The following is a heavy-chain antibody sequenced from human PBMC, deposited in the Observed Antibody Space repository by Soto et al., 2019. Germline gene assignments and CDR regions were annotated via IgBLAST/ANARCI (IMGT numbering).Heavy chain of an antibody. Sequence: SETLSLTCAVYGGSFSGYFWSWIRQPPGKGLEWIGEINHSGSTNYNPSLKSRVTISVDTSKNQFSLKMSSVTAADTAVYYCARVMDYYDSSGYYYFDYWGQGTLVTVSS. V-gene: IGHV4-34*01. D-gene: IGHD3-22*01. CDR1: GGSFSGYF. CDR2: INHSGST. CDR3: ARVMDYYDSSGYYYFDY. J-gene: IGHJ4*02.